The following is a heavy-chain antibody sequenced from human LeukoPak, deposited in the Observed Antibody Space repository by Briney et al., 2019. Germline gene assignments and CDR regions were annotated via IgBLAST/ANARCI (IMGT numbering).Heavy chain of an antibody. CDR3: ATGVDTAMVQFDY. Sequence: SQTLSLTCTVSGGSISSGDYYWSWIRQPPGKGLEWIGYIYYSGSTYYNPSLKSRVTISVDTSKNQFSLKLSSVAAADTAVYYCATGVDTAMVQFDYWGQGTLVTVSS. J-gene: IGHJ4*02. CDR1: GGSISSGDYY. D-gene: IGHD5-18*01. V-gene: IGHV4-30-4*01. CDR2: IYYSGST.